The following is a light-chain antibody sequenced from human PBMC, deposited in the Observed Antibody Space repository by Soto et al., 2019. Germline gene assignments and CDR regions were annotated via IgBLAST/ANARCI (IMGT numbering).Light chain of an antibody. CDR1: QSISSW. CDR2: KAS. J-gene: IGKJ2*02. Sequence: DIQMTQSPSTLSASVGDRVTITCRASQSISSWLAWYQQRPGKAPKVLIYKASNLESGVPSRFSGSGSGTEFTLTISSLQPDDFATYCSQQYNSYPCTFGQGTKLEIK. V-gene: IGKV1-5*03. CDR3: QQYNSYPCT.